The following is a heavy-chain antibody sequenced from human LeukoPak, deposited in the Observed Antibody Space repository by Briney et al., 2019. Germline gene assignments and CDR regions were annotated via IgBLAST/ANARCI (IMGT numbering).Heavy chain of an antibody. CDR2: IWYDGGKK. CDR1: GYTFSNYG. V-gene: IGHV3-30*02. Sequence: GGSLRLSCAASGYTFSNYGKDWVRQAPGKGLEWVALIWYDGGKKYYADSVKGRFTISRDNSKNTLYLQMNTLRAEDTAVYYCAKDRGGDCSGGRCYYYYYYMDVWGKGTTVTVSS. D-gene: IGHD2-15*01. CDR3: AKDRGGDCSGGRCYYYYYYMDV. J-gene: IGHJ6*03.